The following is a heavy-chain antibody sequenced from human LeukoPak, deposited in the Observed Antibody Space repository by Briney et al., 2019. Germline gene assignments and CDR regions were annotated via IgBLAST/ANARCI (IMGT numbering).Heavy chain of an antibody. D-gene: IGHD3-16*01. J-gene: IGHJ5*02. CDR2: ISSSSSYI. V-gene: IGHV3-21*01. CDR1: GFTFSSYS. Sequence: GGSLRLSCAASGFTFSSYSMNWVRQAPGKGLEWVSSISSSSSYIYYADSVKGRFTISRDNAKNSLYLQMNSLRAEDTAEYYCARWMEGGEFDPWGQGTLVTVSS. CDR3: ARWMEGGEFDP.